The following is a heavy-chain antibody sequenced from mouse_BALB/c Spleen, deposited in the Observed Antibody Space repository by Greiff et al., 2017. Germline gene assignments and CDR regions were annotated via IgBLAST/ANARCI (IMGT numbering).Heavy chain of an antibody. Sequence: QVQLQQSGPGLVQPSQSLSITCTVSGFSLTSYGVHWVRQSPGKGLEWLGVIWSGGSTDYNAAFISRLSISKDNSKSQVFFKMNSLQANDTAIYYCARESSYYCGSSGFAYWGQGTLVTVSA. J-gene: IGHJ3*01. CDR2: IWSGGST. CDR3: ARESSYYCGSSGFAY. V-gene: IGHV2-2*02. D-gene: IGHD1-1*01. CDR1: GFSLTSYG.